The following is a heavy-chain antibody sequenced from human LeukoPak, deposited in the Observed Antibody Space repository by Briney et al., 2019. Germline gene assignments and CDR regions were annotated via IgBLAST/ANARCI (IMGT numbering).Heavy chain of an antibody. D-gene: IGHD6-19*01. J-gene: IGHJ4*02. V-gene: IGHV3-74*01. CDR2: ISYDGSST. CDR3: AREAAVAGIYFDS. Sequence: GGSLRLSCVASGFTFSTYWMHWVRQAPGKGLVWVSRISYDGSSTNYADSVKGRFSISRDNAKNTVYLQMNSLRAEDAAVYYCAREAAVAGIYFDSWGQGTLVTVSS. CDR1: GFTFSTYW.